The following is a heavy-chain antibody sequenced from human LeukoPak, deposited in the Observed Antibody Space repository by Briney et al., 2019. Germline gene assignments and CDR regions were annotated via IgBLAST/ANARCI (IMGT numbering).Heavy chain of an antibody. D-gene: IGHD3-9*01. CDR1: GLTFSNYW. Sequence: GGSLRLSCAASGLTFSNYWMHWVRHAPEKGLVWVSRINSEGSNTNYADSVKGRFTSSRDNAKNTLYLQMNSLRAEDTAVYYCAGSDTTGYSPREWDYWYFDLWGRGTLVTVSS. CDR3: AGSDTTGYSPREWDYWYFDL. J-gene: IGHJ2*01. CDR2: INSEGSNT. V-gene: IGHV3-74*01.